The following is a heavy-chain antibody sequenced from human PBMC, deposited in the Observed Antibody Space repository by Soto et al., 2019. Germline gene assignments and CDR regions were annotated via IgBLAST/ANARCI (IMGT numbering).Heavy chain of an antibody. CDR2: IIPILGIA. J-gene: IGHJ3*02. CDR1: GGTFSSYT. V-gene: IGHV1-69*02. CDR3: ARPGIAVAGKRGGDAFDI. D-gene: IGHD6-19*01. Sequence: QVQLVQSGAEVKKPGSSVKVSCKASGGTFSSYTISWVRQAPGQGLEWMGRIIPILGIANYAQKFQGRVTITADKSTSTAYMELSSLRSEDTAVYYCARPGIAVAGKRGGDAFDIWGQGTMVTVSS.